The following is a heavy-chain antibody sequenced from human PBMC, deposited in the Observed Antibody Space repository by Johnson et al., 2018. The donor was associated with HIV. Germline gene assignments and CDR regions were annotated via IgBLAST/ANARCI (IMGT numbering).Heavy chain of an antibody. D-gene: IGHD5-12*01. Sequence: LSCAASGFTFSSYGMHWVRQAPAKGLEWVAFISYDGSDKYYADSVKGRFTISRDNAKNSLYLQMNSLRAEDTALYYCARDFYAVVATPFIGSAFDIWGQGTMVTVSS. CDR3: ARDFYAVVATPFIGSAFDI. V-gene: IGHV3-30*03. CDR1: GFTFSSYG. CDR2: ISYDGSDK. J-gene: IGHJ3*02.